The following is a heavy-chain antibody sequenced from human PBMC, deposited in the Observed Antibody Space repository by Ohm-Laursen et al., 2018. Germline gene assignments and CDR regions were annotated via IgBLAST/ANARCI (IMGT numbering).Heavy chain of an antibody. V-gene: IGHV3-30*18. CDR3: ANFYYGMDV. CDR2: ISYDGSNK. CDR1: GFTFSSYD. J-gene: IGHJ6*02. Sequence: SLRLSCAASGFTFSSYDVHWVRQAPGKGLEWVAVISYDGSNKYYADSVKGRFTVSRDNFKNTVYLQMNSLRAEDTAVYYCANFYYGMDVWGQGTTVTVSS.